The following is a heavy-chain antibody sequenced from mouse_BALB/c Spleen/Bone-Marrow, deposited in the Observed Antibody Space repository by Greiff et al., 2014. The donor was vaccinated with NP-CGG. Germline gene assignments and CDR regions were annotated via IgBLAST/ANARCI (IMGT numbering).Heavy chain of an antibody. CDR1: GFDFSRYW. V-gene: IGHV4-1*02. CDR3: ARQGYYGKGDY. CDR2: INPDSSTI. D-gene: IGHD2-1*01. Sequence: EVKLMESGGGLVQPGGSLKLSCAASGFDFSRYWMSWVRQAPGKGLEWIGEINPDSSTINYTPPLKDKFTISRDNAKNTLYLQMSKVRSEDTALYYCARQGYYGKGDYWGQGTPLTVSS. J-gene: IGHJ2*01.